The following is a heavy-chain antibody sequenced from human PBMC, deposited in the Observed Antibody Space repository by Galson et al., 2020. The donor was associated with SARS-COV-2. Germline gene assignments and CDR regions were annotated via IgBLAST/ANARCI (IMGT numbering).Heavy chain of an antibody. V-gene: IGHV4-34*01. CDR1: GESFYAYY. J-gene: IGHJ4*02. D-gene: IGHD4-17*01. CDR2: IDHGGST. CDR3: ARRYYGGNTPLVY. Sequence: SETLSLTCVVYGESFYAYYWTWLRQPPGKGLEWIGEIDHGGSTNYNPSLKSRVTISVDTSKNQFSLKLSSVTAADTAVYYCARRYYGGNTPLVYWGQGALVTVSS.